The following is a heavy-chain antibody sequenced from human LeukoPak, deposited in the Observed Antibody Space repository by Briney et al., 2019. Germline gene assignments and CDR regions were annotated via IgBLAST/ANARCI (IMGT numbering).Heavy chain of an antibody. D-gene: IGHD2-21*02. J-gene: IGHJ4*02. CDR2: IYGGNGNT. Sequence: ASVKVSCKASGYTFTSHAMHWVRQAPGQRLEWMGWIYGGNGNTKYSQKFQGRVSITRDTSASTVYMELSSLGSEDTAVYYCARGWGGDCYHVHWGQGTLVTVSS. CDR3: ARGWGGDCYHVH. CDR1: GYTFTSHA. V-gene: IGHV1-3*01.